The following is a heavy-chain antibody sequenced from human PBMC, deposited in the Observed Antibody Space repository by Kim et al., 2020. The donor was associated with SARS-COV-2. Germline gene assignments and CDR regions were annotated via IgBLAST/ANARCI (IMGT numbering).Heavy chain of an antibody. CDR2: T. J-gene: IGHJ2*01. Sequence: TNYTPSVKSRVTISIDTHRNQFSLKLSAVGAADTAVYYCAKASGWLSDLWGRGSLVTVSS. D-gene: IGHD5-12*01. CDR3: AKASGWLSDL. V-gene: IGHV4-59*01.